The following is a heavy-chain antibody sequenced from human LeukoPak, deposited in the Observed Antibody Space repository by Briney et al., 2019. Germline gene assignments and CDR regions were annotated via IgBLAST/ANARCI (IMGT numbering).Heavy chain of an antibody. D-gene: IGHD6-13*01. CDR2: ISGSGGST. Sequence: GGSLRLSCAASGFTFSSYAMNWVRQAPGKGLEWVSAISGSGGSTYYADSVKGRFTISRDNSKNTLYLQMNSLRAEDTAVYYCAKDGQLVLFPRYWGQGTLVTVSS. V-gene: IGHV3-23*01. J-gene: IGHJ4*02. CDR1: GFTFSSYA. CDR3: AKDGQLVLFPRY.